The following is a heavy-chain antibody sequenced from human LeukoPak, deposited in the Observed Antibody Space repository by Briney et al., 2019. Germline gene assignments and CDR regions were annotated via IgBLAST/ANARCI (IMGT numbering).Heavy chain of an antibody. CDR3: AKRGGYETMAAFDY. CDR2: ISPGAAGT. D-gene: IGHD3-10*01. J-gene: IGHJ4*02. V-gene: IGHV3-23*01. Sequence: PGGSLRLSCAASGFTFSTYAMSWVRQAPGKGLEWVSGISPGAAGTFYADSVKGRFTISRDNSKNTLFLQMNSLRVEDTALYYCAKRGGYETMAAFDYWGQGTLVTVSS. CDR1: GFTFSTYA.